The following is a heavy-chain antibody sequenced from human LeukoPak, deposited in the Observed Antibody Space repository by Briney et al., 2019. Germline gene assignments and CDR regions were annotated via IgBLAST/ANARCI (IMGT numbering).Heavy chain of an antibody. J-gene: IGHJ4*02. Sequence: SETLSLTCTVSGVAISGYDLSWIRQPAGKGLKWLWRFYSSGSTKYNPSPESRVTMSVDTSKKQFSLKLNFVTAADTAVYYCARHTDIAPLSSFKYWGQGTLVTVSS. V-gene: IGHV4-4*07. CDR1: GVAISGYD. D-gene: IGHD6-13*01. CDR3: ARHTDIAPLSSFKY. CDR2: FYSSGST.